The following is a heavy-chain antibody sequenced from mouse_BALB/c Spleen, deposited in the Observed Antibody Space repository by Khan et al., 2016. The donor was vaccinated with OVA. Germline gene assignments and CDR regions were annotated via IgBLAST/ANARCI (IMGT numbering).Heavy chain of an antibody. J-gene: IGHJ3*01. V-gene: IGHV1-4*01. CDR3: VRDGAYHRNVGWFAY. CDR2: INPSNGYT. CDR1: GYTFTSYT. D-gene: IGHD2-14*01. Sequence: QVQLKQSGAELARPGASVKLSCKVSGYTFTSYTIHWIKERPGQGLEWIGYINPSNGYTNYNQKFKDKATLTTDKSSTTAYLQLSSLTSEDSAVYNCVRDGAYHRNVGWFAYWGQGTLVTVSA.